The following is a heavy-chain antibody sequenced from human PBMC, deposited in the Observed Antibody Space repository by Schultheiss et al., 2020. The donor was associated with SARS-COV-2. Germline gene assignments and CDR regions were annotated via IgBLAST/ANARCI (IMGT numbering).Heavy chain of an antibody. CDR3: ARGVSPRWFDP. V-gene: IGHV3-64*02. J-gene: IGHJ5*02. Sequence: GGSLRLSCAASGFTFSSYGMHWVRQAPGKGLEYVSAISSNGGSTYYADSVKGRFTISRDNSKNTLYLQMGSLRAEDMAVYYCARGVSPRWFDPWGQGTLVTVSS. CDR2: ISSNGGST. CDR1: GFTFSSYG.